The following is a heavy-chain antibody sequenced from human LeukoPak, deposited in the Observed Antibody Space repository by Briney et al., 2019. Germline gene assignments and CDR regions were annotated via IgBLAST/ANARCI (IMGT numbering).Heavy chain of an antibody. D-gene: IGHD6-13*01. CDR3: TRELPWGDSPLDY. CDR2: IRSKAYGGTT. V-gene: IGHV3-49*03. J-gene: IGHJ4*02. CDR1: GFTFGDYA. Sequence: GGSLRLSCTASGFTFGDYAMSWFRQAPGKGLEWVGFIRSKAYGGTTEYAASVKGRFTISRDDSKSIAYLQMNSLKTEDTAVYYCTRELPWGDSPLDYWGQGTLVTVSS.